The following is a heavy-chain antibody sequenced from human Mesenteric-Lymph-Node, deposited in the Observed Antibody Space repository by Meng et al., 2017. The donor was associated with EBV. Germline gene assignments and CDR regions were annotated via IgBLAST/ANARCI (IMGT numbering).Heavy chain of an antibody. Sequence: VRVKGPAPGRGMRLGPLSPPWPVCGGSISSSNWWSWVRPPPGKGLEWIGEIYHSGSTNYTPSLKSRVTISVDKSKNQFSLKLSSVTAADTAIYYCARSAGGDYFDYWGQGTLVTVSS. CDR1: GGSISSSNW. J-gene: IGHJ4*02. CDR2: IYHSGST. V-gene: IGHV4-4*02. D-gene: IGHD1-26*01. CDR3: ARSAGGDYFDY.